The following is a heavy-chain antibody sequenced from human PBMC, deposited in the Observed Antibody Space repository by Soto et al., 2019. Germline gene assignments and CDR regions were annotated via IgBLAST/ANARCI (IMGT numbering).Heavy chain of an antibody. CDR2: IIPILGIA. J-gene: IGHJ6*03. D-gene: IGHD3-3*01. Sequence: ASVKVSCTASGGTFSSYTISWVRQAPGQGLEWMGRIIPILGIANYAQKFQGRVTITADKSTSTAYMELSSLRSEDTAVYYCARPSYYDFWSGYPPDYYYYMDVWGKGTTVTVSS. CDR3: ARPSYYDFWSGYPPDYYYYMDV. CDR1: GGTFSSYT. V-gene: IGHV1-69*02.